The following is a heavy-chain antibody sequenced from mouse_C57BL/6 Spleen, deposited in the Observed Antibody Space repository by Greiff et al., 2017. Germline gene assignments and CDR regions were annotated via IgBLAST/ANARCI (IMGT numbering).Heavy chain of an antibody. V-gene: IGHV1-61*01. CDR1: GYTFTSYW. CDR3: ARRDGSSYYYAMDY. Sequence: QVQLQQPGAELVRPGSSVKLSCKASGYTFTSYWMDWVKQRPGQGLEWIGNIYPSDSETHYNQKFKDKATLTVDKSSSTAYMQLSSLTSEDSAVYYCARRDGSSYYYAMDYWGQGTSVTVSS. D-gene: IGHD1-1*01. CDR2: IYPSDSET. J-gene: IGHJ4*01.